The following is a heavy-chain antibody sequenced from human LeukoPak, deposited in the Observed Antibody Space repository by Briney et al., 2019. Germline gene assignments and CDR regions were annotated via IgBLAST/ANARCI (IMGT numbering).Heavy chain of an antibody. CDR2: IYTSGST. J-gene: IGHJ4*02. CDR1: GGSISSYY. Sequence: SDTLSLTCTASGGSISSYYWSWLRQPAGKGLEWIGRIYTSGSTNYNPSLKSRVTISVDKSKNQFSLKLSSVTAADTAVYYCARVGATGSGYYFDYWGQGTLVTVSS. V-gene: IGHV4-4*07. CDR3: ARVGATGSGYYFDY. D-gene: IGHD1-26*01.